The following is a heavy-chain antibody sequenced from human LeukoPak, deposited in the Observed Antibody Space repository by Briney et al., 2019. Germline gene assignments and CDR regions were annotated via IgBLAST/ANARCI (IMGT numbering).Heavy chain of an antibody. V-gene: IGHV3-23*01. CDR1: GFTFSSYA. CDR3: ARGKGSSGSGY. J-gene: IGHJ4*02. Sequence: GGSLRLSCAASGFTFSSYAMSWVRQAPGKGLEWVSAISGSGGSTYYADSVKGRFTISRDNSKNTLYLQMNSLRAEDTAVYYCARGKGSSGSGYWGQGTLVTVSS. D-gene: IGHD6-19*01. CDR2: ISGSGGST.